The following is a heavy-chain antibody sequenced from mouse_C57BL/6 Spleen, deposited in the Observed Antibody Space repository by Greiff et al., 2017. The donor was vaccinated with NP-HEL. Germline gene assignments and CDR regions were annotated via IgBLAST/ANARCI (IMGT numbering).Heavy chain of an antibody. CDR1: GYTFTSYW. Sequence: QVQLQQPGAELVKPGASVKLSCKASGYTFTSYWMQWVKQRPGQGLEWIGEIDPSDSYTNYNQKFKGKATLTVDTSSSTAYMQLSSLTSEDSAVYYCARWDGSSSWFAYWGQGTLVTVSA. D-gene: IGHD1-1*01. CDR3: ARWDGSSSWFAY. J-gene: IGHJ3*01. CDR2: IDPSDSYT. V-gene: IGHV1-50*01.